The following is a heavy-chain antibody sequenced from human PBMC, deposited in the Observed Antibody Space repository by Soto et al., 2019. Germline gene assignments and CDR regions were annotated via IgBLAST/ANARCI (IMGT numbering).Heavy chain of an antibody. CDR1: GFTFSSYS. J-gene: IGHJ4*01. D-gene: IGHD2-21*01. Sequence: EVQLVESGGGLVKPGGSLRLSCAAAGFTFSSYSMNWVRQAPGKGLEWVSSISSTSGYIYYANSVKGRYTISRDNAKNSLYLQMNSLTAEDTAVYYCARDSYCGGDCYVFDYWGHGTLVTVSS. V-gene: IGHV3-21*01. CDR2: ISSTSGYI. CDR3: ARDSYCGGDCYVFDY.